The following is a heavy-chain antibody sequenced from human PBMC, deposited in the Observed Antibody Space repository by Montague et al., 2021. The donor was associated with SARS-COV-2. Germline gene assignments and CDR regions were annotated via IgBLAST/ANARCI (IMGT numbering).Heavy chain of an antibody. CDR2: IHHGGST. CDR3: ARLGDGVVPSPVLGVGPYYSYYYIDV. Sequence: SEILSLTCAVHGGSFSTYSWNWIRQPPGKGLEWIGEIHHGGSTNYNPSLKSRVTISADTSKNQFSLKLTSVAAADTAVYYCARLGDGVVPSPVLGVGPYYSYYYIDVWGKGTTVTVSS. D-gene: IGHD3-10*01. CDR1: GGSFSTYS. V-gene: IGHV4-34*01. J-gene: IGHJ6*03.